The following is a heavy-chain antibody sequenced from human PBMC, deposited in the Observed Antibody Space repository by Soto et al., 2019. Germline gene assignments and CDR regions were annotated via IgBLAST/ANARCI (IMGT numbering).Heavy chain of an antibody. V-gene: IGHV4-59*12. CDR2: THYSGST. D-gene: IGHD6-19*01. CDR3: ARLSLLILAGAAYYHRMSV. CDR1: DDSITRAF. Sequence: SETLSLTCTVSDDSITRAFWSWIRRPPGKELEWIGYTHYSGSTNYNPSLMSRLTMSVDMSKNQFSLNLRSVTAADTAVYYCARLSLLILAGAAYYHRMSVWGQGASVTVSS. J-gene: IGHJ6*02.